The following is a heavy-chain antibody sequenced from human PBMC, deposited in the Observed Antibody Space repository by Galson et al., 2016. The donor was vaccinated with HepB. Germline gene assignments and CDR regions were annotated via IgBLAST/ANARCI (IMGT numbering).Heavy chain of an antibody. CDR1: GGSISSSSYY. D-gene: IGHD7-27*01. Sequence: SETLTLTCTVSGGSISSSSYYWGWIRQPPGKGLERIGSIYYSGSTYYNPSLKSRVTISVDTSKNQFSLKLSSVTAADTAVYYCATAKTGLVDYWGQGTLVTVSS. J-gene: IGHJ4*02. CDR3: ATAKTGLVDY. CDR2: IYYSGST. V-gene: IGHV4-39*01.